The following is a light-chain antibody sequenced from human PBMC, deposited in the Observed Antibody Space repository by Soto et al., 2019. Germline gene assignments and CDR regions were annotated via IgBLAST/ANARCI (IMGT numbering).Light chain of an antibody. CDR2: DAS. CDR1: QSVSSY. Sequence: EIVLTQSPATLSLSPGERATLSCRASQSVSSYLAWYQQKPGQAPRLLLYDASNRATGIPARFSGSGSGTDFTITISSLQPEDFAVYYCQQRSNWPRTFGQGTKLEIK. V-gene: IGKV3-11*01. CDR3: QQRSNWPRT. J-gene: IGKJ2*01.